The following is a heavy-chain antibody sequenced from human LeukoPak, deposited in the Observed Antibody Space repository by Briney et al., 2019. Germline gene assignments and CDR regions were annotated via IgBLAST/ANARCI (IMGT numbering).Heavy chain of an antibody. V-gene: IGHV1-18*01. Sequence: GASVKVSCKASGYTFTSYGISWVRQAPGQGLEWMGWISAYNGNTNYAQKLQGRVTMTTDTSTSTAYMELRSLRSDDTAVYYCARGLTINAAVNWFDPWGQGTLVTVSS. D-gene: IGHD6-13*01. CDR3: ARGLTINAAVNWFDP. J-gene: IGHJ5*02. CDR2: ISAYNGNT. CDR1: GYTFTSYG.